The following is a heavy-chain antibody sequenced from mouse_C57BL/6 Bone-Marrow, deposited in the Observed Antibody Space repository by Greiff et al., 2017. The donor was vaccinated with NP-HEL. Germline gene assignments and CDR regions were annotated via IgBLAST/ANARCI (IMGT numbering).Heavy chain of an antibody. CDR1: GFNIKNTY. J-gene: IGHJ3*01. D-gene: IGHD1-1*01. V-gene: IGHV14-3*01. Sequence: EVQLQESVAELVRPGASVKLSCTASGFNIKNTYMHWVKQRPEQGLEWIGRIDPANGNTKYAPKFQGKATITADTSSNTAYLQLSSLTSEDTAIYYCARSYGSSYEGFAYWGQGTLVTVSA. CDR3: ARSYGSSYEGFAY. CDR2: IDPANGNT.